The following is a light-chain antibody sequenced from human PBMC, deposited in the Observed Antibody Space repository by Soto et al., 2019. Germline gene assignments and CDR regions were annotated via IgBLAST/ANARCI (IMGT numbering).Light chain of an antibody. J-gene: IGKJ1*01. Sequence: IQMNHSPSTLSAYVGDRVTITCRASQNINNWVAWYQQKPGKAPKFLIYDASILESGVPSRFSGSGFGTEFSLTISSLQPDDFGSYYCQHLRKFGQGTKVDI. CDR3: QHLRK. V-gene: IGKV1-5*01. CDR1: QNINNW. CDR2: DAS.